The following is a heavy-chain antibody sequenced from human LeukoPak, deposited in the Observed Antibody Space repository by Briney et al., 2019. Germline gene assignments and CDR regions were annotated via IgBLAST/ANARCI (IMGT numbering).Heavy chain of an antibody. J-gene: IGHJ4*02. Sequence: GESLKISCKGSEYSFTNYWIGWVRQTPGKGLEWMGFIYPGDSDTTYSPSFQGQVTISADKSISTAYLQWSRLKASDTAMYYCARRGGYNYGYFDYWGQETQVTVSS. CDR1: EYSFTNYW. CDR3: ARRGGYNYGYFDY. CDR2: IYPGDSDT. V-gene: IGHV5-51*01. D-gene: IGHD5-18*01.